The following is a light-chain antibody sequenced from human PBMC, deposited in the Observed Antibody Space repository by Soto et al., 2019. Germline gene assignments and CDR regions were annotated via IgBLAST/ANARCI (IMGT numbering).Light chain of an antibody. V-gene: IGKV3-15*01. CDR2: GAS. J-gene: IGKJ1*01. CDR3: QQYNNWPWT. Sequence: EIVMTQSPATLSVSPGERANLSCRASQSVSSNLAWYQQKPGQAPRLLIYGASTRATGIPARFSGSGSGTEFTLTISSLQSEDCAVYDCQQYNNWPWTFGQGTKVEIK. CDR1: QSVSSN.